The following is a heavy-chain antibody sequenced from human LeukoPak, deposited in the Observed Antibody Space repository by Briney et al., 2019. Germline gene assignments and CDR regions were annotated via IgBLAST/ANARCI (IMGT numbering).Heavy chain of an antibody. J-gene: IGHJ3*02. CDR1: GYSISSGYY. D-gene: IGHD4-23*01. CDR2: IYTSGST. Sequence: SETLSLTCAVSGYSISSGYYWGWIRQPPGKGLEWIGRIYTSGSTSYNPPLKSRVTISVDTSKSQFILKLTSVTAADTAVYYCARGPPYGGNPGPFDIWGQGTMVTVSS. CDR3: ARGPPYGGNPGPFDI. V-gene: IGHV4-38-2*01.